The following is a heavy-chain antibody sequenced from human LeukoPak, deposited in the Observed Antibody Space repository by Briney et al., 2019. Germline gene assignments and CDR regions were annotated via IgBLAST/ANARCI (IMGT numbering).Heavy chain of an antibody. CDR1: GFTFSSYW. V-gene: IGHV3-7*04. CDR3: ARGFRGANWFDP. J-gene: IGHJ5*02. D-gene: IGHD3-10*01. CDR2: IKQDSSER. Sequence: GGSLRLSCAASGFTFSSYWMTRARQAPGRGLEWVANIKQDSSERYYVDSAKGRFTISRDNANNSLFLQMNSLRGEDTAVYYCARGFRGANWFDPWGQGTLVTVSS.